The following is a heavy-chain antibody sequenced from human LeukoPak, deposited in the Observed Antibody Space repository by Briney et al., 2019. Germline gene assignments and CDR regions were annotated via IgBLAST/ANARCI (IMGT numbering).Heavy chain of an antibody. CDR3: ARDHYDTYGMDV. J-gene: IGHJ6*02. CDR1: GYTFTSYD. Sequence: ASVTVSCTASGYTFTSYDINWVRQAPGQGLEWMGWMNPNSGNTGYAQKFQGRVTMTRNTSISTAYMELSSLRSEDTAVYYCARDHYDTYGMDVWGQGTTVTVSS. D-gene: IGHD3-9*01. V-gene: IGHV1-8*01. CDR2: MNPNSGNT.